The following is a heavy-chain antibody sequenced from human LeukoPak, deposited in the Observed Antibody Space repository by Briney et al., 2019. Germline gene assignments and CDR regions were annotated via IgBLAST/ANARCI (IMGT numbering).Heavy chain of an antibody. D-gene: IGHD3-10*01. V-gene: IGHV4-34*01. J-gene: IGHJ4*02. CDR1: GGSFSGYY. Sequence: PSETLSLTCAVYGGSFSGYYWSWIRQPPGKGLEWIGEINHSGSTNYNPSLKSRVTMSVDTSKNQFSLKLSSVTAADTAVYYCASITMVRETDWGQGTLVTVSS. CDR3: ASITMVRETD. CDR2: INHSGST.